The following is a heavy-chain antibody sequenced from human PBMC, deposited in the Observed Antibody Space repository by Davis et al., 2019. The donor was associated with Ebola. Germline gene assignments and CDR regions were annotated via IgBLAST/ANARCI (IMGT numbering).Heavy chain of an antibody. CDR2: VYSTGRT. J-gene: IGHJ6*02. Sequence: PGGSLRLYCAASGFTVSSCYMSWVRQAPGKGLECVSVVYSTGRTYYADSVKGRFTISRDSSKNTVYLQMNSLRGEDTAVYFCARAASTDITSYFYYYGIDVWGQGTTVTVSS. D-gene: IGHD5-18*01. CDR1: GFTVSSCY. V-gene: IGHV3-66*03. CDR3: ARAASTDITSYFYYYGIDV.